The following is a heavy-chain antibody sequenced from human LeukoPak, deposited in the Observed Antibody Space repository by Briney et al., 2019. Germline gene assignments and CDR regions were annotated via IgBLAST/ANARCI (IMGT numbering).Heavy chain of an antibody. D-gene: IGHD3-3*01. Sequence: SETLSLTCTVSGGSVSGYYWSWIRQPPGKGLEWIGYIFHTGNTNYNPSLKSRVTISVDTSKNQFSLKLSSVTAADTAVYYCARGGRSGYYYLFDYWGQGTLVTVSS. J-gene: IGHJ4*02. CDR3: ARGGRSGYYYLFDY. CDR2: IFHTGNT. V-gene: IGHV4-59*02. CDR1: GGSVSGYY.